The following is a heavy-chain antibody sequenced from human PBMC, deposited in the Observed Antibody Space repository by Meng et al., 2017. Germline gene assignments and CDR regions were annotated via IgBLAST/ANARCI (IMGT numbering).Heavy chain of an antibody. CDR3: AWGLIAVAGTLFDY. J-gene: IGHJ4*02. V-gene: IGHV3-30*04. Sequence: GESLKISCAASGFTFSSYAMHWVRQAPGKGLEWVAVISYDGSNKYYADSVKGRFTISRDNSKNTLYLQMNSLRAEDTAVYYCAWGLIAVAGTLFDYWGQGTLVTVSS. CDR1: GFTFSSYA. D-gene: IGHD6-19*01. CDR2: ISYDGSNK.